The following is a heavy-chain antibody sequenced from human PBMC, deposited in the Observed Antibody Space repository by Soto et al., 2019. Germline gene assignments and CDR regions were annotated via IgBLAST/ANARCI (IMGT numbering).Heavy chain of an antibody. V-gene: IGHV3-48*03. CDR1: GFTFSSYE. J-gene: IGHJ3*01. CDR2: IGTSSTNI. CDR3: ASGRGLLLASN. Sequence: EVQLVESGGDLVQPGRSLRLSCAASGFTFSSYEFNWVRQAPGKGLEWISYIGTSSTNIYYADSVKGRFTISRDNSKNTLYLQMNSLRAEDTAVYYCASGRGLLLASNWGQGTMVTVSS. D-gene: IGHD1-26*01.